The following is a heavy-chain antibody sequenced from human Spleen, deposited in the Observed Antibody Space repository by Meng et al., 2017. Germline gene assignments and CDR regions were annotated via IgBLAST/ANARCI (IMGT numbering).Heavy chain of an antibody. CDR1: GFSLSTSGMC. CDR2: IDWDDDK. J-gene: IGHJ6*02. Sequence: SGPTLVKPTQTLTLTSTSSGFSLSTSGMCVSWIRQPPGKALEWLALIDWDDDKYYSTSLKTRLTISKGTSKHQVVLTMTNMDPVDSATYNCARIVERRSYYYGMDVWGQGTAVTVSS. V-gene: IGHV2-70*01. CDR3: ARIVERRSYYYGMDV. D-gene: IGHD1-1*01.